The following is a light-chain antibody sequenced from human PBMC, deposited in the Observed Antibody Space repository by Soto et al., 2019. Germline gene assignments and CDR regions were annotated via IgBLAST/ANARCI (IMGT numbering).Light chain of an antibody. V-gene: IGLV4-69*01. Sequence: QLVLTQSPSASASLGASVKLTCTLSSGNSSYAIAWHQQQPEKGPRYLMKLDSDGSHTKGDAIPDRFSGSSSGAERYLTISSLQSEEEADYYCQTWGTGIHVVFGGGTKLTVL. J-gene: IGLJ2*01. CDR3: QTWGTGIHVV. CDR2: LDSDGSH. CDR1: SGNSSYA.